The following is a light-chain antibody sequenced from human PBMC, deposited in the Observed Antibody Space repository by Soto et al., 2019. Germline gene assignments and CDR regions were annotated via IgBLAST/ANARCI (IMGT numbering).Light chain of an antibody. J-gene: IGLJ3*02. CDR1: SSNIGTNT. Sequence: QSVLTQPPSASGTPGQRVTISCSGSSSNIGTNTVNWYQQLPGSAPQLLLYSTNQRPSGVPGRFSGSKSGTSASLAISGLQPGDEGIYYCAVWGNNLNGPGVFGGGTKLTVL. CDR2: STN. CDR3: AVWGNNLNGPGV. V-gene: IGLV1-44*01.